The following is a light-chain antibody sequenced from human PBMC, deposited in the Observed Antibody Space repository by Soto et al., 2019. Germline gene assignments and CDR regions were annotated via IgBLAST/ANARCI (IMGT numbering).Light chain of an antibody. Sequence: DIQMTQSPSSLSASVGDIVTITCRASQTISSKLSWYQQRPGKAPKLMIYAASRLQSEVPSRFSGSRSGTDFTLTISGLQPEDFATYYCQQSYSRVTFGQGPRWIS. J-gene: IGKJ1*01. CDR2: AAS. CDR1: QTISSK. CDR3: QQSYSRVT. V-gene: IGKV1-39*01.